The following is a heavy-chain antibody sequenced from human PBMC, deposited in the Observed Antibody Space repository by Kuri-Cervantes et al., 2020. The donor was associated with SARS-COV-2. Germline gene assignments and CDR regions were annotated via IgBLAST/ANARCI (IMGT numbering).Heavy chain of an antibody. V-gene: IGHV3-9*01. CDR3: ARDTGGLNDY. J-gene: IGHJ4*02. Sequence: GGSLRLSCAASGFTFDDYAMHWVRQAPGKGLEWVSGISWNSGSIGYADSVKGRFTISRDNAKNSLYLQMNSLRAEDTAVYYCARDTGGLNDYWGQGTLVTVSS. D-gene: IGHD7-27*01. CDR1: GFTFDDYA. CDR2: ISWNSGSI.